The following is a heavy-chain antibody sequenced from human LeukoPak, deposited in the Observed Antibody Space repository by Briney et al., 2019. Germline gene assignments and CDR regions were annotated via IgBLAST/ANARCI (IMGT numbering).Heavy chain of an antibody. CDR1: GFTFSSYA. CDR2: ISYDGSNK. D-gene: IGHD4-11*01. CDR3: ARDRASTVGEKLDY. Sequence: GESLRLSCAASGFTFSSYAMHWVRQAPGKGLEWVAVISYDGSNKYYADSVKGRFTISRDNSKNTLYLQMNSLRAEDTAVYYCARDRASTVGEKLDYWGQGTLVTVSS. V-gene: IGHV3-30-3*01. J-gene: IGHJ4*02.